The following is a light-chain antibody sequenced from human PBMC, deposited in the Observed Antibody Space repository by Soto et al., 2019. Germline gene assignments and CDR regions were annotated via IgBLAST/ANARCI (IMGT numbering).Light chain of an antibody. V-gene: IGKV3-11*01. CDR2: DAS. Sequence: EIVLTQSPATLSLSPGERATLSCRARQSVSRSLAWYQHKPGQAPRLLIYDASNRATGIPARFSGSGSGTDFTLAISSLEPEVFAVYYCQQRNNWLLTFGLPTQVDI. CDR3: QQRNNWLLT. J-gene: IGKJ3*01. CDR1: QSVSRS.